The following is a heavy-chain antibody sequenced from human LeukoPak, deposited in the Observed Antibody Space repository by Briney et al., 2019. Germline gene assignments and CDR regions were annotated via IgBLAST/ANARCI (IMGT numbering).Heavy chain of an antibody. CDR1: GYSFTSCG. CDR3: ARGGRDGMDV. V-gene: IGHV1-18*01. CDR2: VSAYDGST. D-gene: IGHD3-10*01. J-gene: IGHJ6*02. Sequence: ASVKVSCKASGYSFTSCGFTCVRRAPGQGLEWMGWVSAYDGSTNYAQKIRGRVTMTTDASKNTVYMELRSLRLDDTAVYYCARGGRDGMDVWGQGTTVTVSS.